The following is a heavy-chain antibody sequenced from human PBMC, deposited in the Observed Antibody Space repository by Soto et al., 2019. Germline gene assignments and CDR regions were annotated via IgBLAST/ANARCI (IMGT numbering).Heavy chain of an antibody. Sequence: QLQLRESGSGLVKPSQALYLTCAVSGASMSSGVYSWSWIRQPPGKGLEWIGYMYDTGSTYYNPSLKPRVTISADMSKNHLSLNLTSVTAADTAVYYCARDRGTGSFYPTWGQGILVTVSS. CDR3: ARDRGTGSFYPT. D-gene: IGHD3-10*01. CDR1: GASMSSGVYS. V-gene: IGHV4-30-2*01. CDR2: MYDTGST. J-gene: IGHJ5*02.